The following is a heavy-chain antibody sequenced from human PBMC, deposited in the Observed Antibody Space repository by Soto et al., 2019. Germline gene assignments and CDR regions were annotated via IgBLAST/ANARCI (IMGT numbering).Heavy chain of an antibody. J-gene: IGHJ6*02. CDR3: ARDKRHYDFWSGSVYYYGMDV. CDR1: GGSISSGGYY. V-gene: IGHV4-31*03. CDR2: IYYSGST. Sequence: TSETLSLTCTVSGGSISSGGYYWSWIRQHPGKGLEWIGYIYYSGSTYYNPSLKSRVTISVDTSKNQFSLKLSSVTAADTAVYYCARDKRHYDFWSGSVYYYGMDVPGQRTTVTVSS. D-gene: IGHD3-3*01.